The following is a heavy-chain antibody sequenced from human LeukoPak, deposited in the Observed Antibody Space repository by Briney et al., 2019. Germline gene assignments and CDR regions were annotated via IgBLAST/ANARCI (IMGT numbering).Heavy chain of an antibody. CDR1: GFSLSNFG. Sequence: GGSLRLSCAASGFSLSNFGMSWVPQAPGKGLEWVSGLSGSGGSTYYPDSVKGRFTISRDNSKNTLYLQMNSLRAEDTAVYYCAKDLRICAGDCRDAFDIWGQGTTVIVSP. V-gene: IGHV3-23*01. D-gene: IGHD2-21*02. CDR2: LSGSGGST. CDR3: AKDLRICAGDCRDAFDI. J-gene: IGHJ3*02.